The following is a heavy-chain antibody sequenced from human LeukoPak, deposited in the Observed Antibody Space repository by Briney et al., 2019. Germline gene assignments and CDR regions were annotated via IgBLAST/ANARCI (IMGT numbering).Heavy chain of an antibody. CDR3: ARLYCSSTSCYGRSRNWFDP. CDR2: IYYSGST. J-gene: IGHJ5*02. D-gene: IGHD2-2*01. CDR1: GGSISSYY. Sequence: SETLSLTCTVSGGSISSYYWGWIRQPPGKGLEWIGYIYYSGSTNYNPSLKSRVTISVDTSKNQFSLKLSSVTAAHTAVYYCARLYCSSTSCYGRSRNWFDPWGQGTLVTVSS. V-gene: IGHV4-59*01.